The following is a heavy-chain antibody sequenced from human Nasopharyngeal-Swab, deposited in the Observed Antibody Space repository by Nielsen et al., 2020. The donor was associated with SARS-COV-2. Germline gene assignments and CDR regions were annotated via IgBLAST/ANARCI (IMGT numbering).Heavy chain of an antibody. V-gene: IGHV3-33*01. CDR3: AREAGYCSGGSCYSGPFDY. J-gene: IGHJ4*02. D-gene: IGHD2-15*01. CDR2: IWYDGSNK. Sequence: WIRQPPGKGLEWVAVIWYDGSNKYYADSVKGRFTISRDNSKNTLYLQMISLRAEDTAVYYCAREAGYCSGGSCYSGPFDYWGQGTLVTASS.